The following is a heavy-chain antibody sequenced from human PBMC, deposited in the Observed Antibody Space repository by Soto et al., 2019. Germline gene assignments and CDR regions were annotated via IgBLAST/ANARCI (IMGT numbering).Heavy chain of an antibody. CDR2: IYPGDSNT. V-gene: IGHV5-51*01. Sequence: PGESLKISCQGSGYRFNSYWIGWVRQMPGKGLEWMGIIYPGDSNTRYRPSFQGQVTISADKSISTAYLQWSSLKASDTGMYFCARLSGYYHDSIGMYLLDSWGQGTLVTVSS. D-gene: IGHD3-22*01. CDR3: ARLSGYYHDSIGMYLLDS. CDR1: GYRFNSYW. J-gene: IGHJ4*02.